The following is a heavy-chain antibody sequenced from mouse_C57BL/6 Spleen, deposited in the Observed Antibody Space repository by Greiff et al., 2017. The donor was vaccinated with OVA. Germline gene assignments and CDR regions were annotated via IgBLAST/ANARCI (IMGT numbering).Heavy chain of an antibody. CDR3: ARRNWDVYFDD. Sequence: VQLQQPGAELVMPGASVKLSCKASGYTFTSYWMHWVKQRPGQGLEWIGEIDPSDSYTNYNQKFTGKSTLTVDKSSSTAYMQLSSLTSEDSAVYYCARRNWDVYFDDWGKGTTLTVSS. V-gene: IGHV1-69*01. J-gene: IGHJ2*01. CDR2: IDPSDSYT. CDR1: GYTFTSYW. D-gene: IGHD4-1*01.